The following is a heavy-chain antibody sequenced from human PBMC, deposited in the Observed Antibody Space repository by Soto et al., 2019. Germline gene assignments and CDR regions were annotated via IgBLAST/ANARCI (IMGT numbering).Heavy chain of an antibody. J-gene: IGHJ4*02. CDR1: GFTFSSYA. V-gene: IGHV3-23*01. D-gene: IGHD2-21*02. Sequence: EVQLLESGGGLVQPGGSLRLSCAASGFTFSSYAMSWVRQAPGKGLEWVSAIRGSGGSTYYAGSVKGRFTISRDNSMHTLYLQMNSLRAEDTAVYYCANYPPRVGCGGDCSNFDYWGQGTLVTVSS. CDR2: IRGSGGST. CDR3: ANYPPRVGCGGDCSNFDY.